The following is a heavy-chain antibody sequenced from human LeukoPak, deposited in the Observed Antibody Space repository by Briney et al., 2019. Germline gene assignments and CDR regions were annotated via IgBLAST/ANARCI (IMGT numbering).Heavy chain of an antibody. CDR2: INHGGST. Sequence: PSETLSLTCAVYGGSFSGYYWSWIRQPPGKGLEWIGEINHGGSTNYNPSLKSRVTISVDTSKNQSSLKLSSVTAADTAVYYCARGVVPAAMPGFFFRFDPWGQGTLVTVSS. CDR1: GGSFSGYY. J-gene: IGHJ5*02. V-gene: IGHV4-34*01. CDR3: ARGVVPAAMPGFFFRFDP. D-gene: IGHD2-2*01.